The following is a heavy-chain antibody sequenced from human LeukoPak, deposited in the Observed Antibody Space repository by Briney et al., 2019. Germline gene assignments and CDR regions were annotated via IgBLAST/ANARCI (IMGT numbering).Heavy chain of an antibody. CDR2: ISGSGGST. D-gene: IGHD5-12*01. CDR1: GFTFSSYA. CDR3: AKDQGYSGYDPLDY. V-gene: IGHV3-23*01. Sequence: PGGSLRLSCAASGFTFSSYAMTWVRQAPGKGLEWVSGISGSGGSTYYADSVKGRFTISRDNSKNTLYLQMNSLRAEDTAVYYCAKDQGYSGYDPLDYWGQGTLVTVSS. J-gene: IGHJ4*02.